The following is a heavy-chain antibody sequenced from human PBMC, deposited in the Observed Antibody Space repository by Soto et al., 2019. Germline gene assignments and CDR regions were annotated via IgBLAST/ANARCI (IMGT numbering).Heavy chain of an antibody. CDR3: AKERYCSATSCYGGFDF. Sequence: PGGSLRLSCAASGFDFRSYAMSWVRLALGRGLEWVSTISAGGANTQVAETLRGRVTVVRDNSKDTLHLQMNTLRADDTAIYWCAKERYCSATSCYGGFDFWGQGTVVTVSS. CDR2: ISAGGANT. J-gene: IGHJ3*01. D-gene: IGHD2-2*01. CDR1: GFDFRSYA. V-gene: IGHV3-23*01.